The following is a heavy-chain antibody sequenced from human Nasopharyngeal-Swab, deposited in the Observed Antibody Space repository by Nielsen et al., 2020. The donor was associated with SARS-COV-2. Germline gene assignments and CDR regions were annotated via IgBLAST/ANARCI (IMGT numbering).Heavy chain of an antibody. D-gene: IGHD2-15*01. CDR3: ASRYCSGGSCLVTFDY. V-gene: IGHV1-69*10. J-gene: IGHJ4*02. Sequence: SVKVSCKASVGTFSSYAIIWVRQAPGQGLEWMGGIIPILGIANYAQKFQDRVTITADKSTSTAYMELSSLRSEDTAVYYCASRYCSGGSCLVTFDYWGQGTLVTVSS. CDR2: IIPILGIA. CDR1: VGTFSSYA.